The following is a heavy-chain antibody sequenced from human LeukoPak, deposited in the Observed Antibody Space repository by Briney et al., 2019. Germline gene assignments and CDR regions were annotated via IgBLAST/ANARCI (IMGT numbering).Heavy chain of an antibody. CDR1: GFTVSSIH. D-gene: IGHD2-2*01. J-gene: IGHJ4*02. CDR3: AKDRCSSTSCSHGFDY. V-gene: IGHV3-53*01. Sequence: GGSLRLSCAASGFTVSSIHMVWVRQAPGKGLEWVSVTYTGGNSYYADSVKGRFIISRDISKNTLYLQMNSLRAEDTAVYYCAKDRCSSTSCSHGFDYWGQGTLVTVSS. CDR2: TYTGGNS.